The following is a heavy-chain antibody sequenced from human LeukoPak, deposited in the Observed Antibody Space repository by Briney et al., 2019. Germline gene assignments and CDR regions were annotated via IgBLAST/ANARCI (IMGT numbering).Heavy chain of an antibody. CDR2: IYTRGST. CDR3: ARGVDAFDI. D-gene: IGHD5/OR15-5a*01. Sequence: PSETLSLTCAVSGASISGHYWSWIRQPAGKGLEWIGRIYTRGSTNYNPSLKSRVNISVDTSRNQLSLKLTSVTGADTAVYYCARGVDAFDIWGQGTKVTVSS. CDR1: GASISGHY. V-gene: IGHV4-4*07. J-gene: IGHJ3*02.